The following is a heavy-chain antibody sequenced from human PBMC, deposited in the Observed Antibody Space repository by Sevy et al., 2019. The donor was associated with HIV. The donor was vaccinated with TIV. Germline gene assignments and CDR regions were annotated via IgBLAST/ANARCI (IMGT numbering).Heavy chain of an antibody. CDR2: INHSGST. V-gene: IGHV4-34*01. J-gene: IGHJ5*02. Sequence: SETLSLTCAVYGGSFSGYYWSWIRQPPGKGLEWIGEINHSGSTNYNPTLKSRVTISVDTSKNQFSLKLSSVTAADTAVYYCARGTYSSGWRGHWIDPWGQGTLVTVSS. D-gene: IGHD6-19*01. CDR1: GGSFSGYY. CDR3: ARGTYSSGWRGHWIDP.